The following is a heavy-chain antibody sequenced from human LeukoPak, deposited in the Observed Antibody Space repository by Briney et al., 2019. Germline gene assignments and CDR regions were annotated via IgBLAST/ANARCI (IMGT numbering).Heavy chain of an antibody. CDR2: IYSGGST. Sequence: GGSLRLSCAASGFTVSSNYMSWVRQAPGKGLEWVSVIYSGGSTYYADSVKGRFTISRDNSKNTLYLQMNSLRAEDTAVYYCARDWEAATRGHFDYWGQGTLVTVSS. D-gene: IGHD2-15*01. V-gene: IGHV3-66*01. J-gene: IGHJ4*02. CDR3: ARDWEAATRGHFDY. CDR1: GFTVSSNY.